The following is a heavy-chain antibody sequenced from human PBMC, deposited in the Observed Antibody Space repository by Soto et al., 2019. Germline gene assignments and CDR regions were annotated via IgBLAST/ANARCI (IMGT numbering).Heavy chain of an antibody. CDR2: ISYDGSNK. Sequence: QVQLVESGGGVVQPGRSLRLSCAASGFTFSSYAMHWVRQAPGKGLEWVAVISYDGSNKYYADSVKGRFTISRDNSKNTLYLQMNSLRAEDTAVYYCARGICITMVRGVISYYYGMDVWGQGTTVTVSS. J-gene: IGHJ6*02. D-gene: IGHD3-10*01. V-gene: IGHV3-30-3*01. CDR3: ARGICITMVRGVISYYYGMDV. CDR1: GFTFSSYA.